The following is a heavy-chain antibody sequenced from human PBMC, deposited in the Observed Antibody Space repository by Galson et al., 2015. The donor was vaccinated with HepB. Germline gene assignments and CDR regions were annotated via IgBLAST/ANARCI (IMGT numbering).Heavy chain of an antibody. CDR3: ARVKPLWLSSLKVPHCFDY. CDR2: TTHSGIT. Sequence: LSLTCAVYGGSFSDYFRTWIRQPPGKGLEWLGQTTHSGITNYNPSLESRFTISVDTSKNQFYLRLSSVTAADTGIYYCARVKPLWLSSLKVPHCFDYWGQGALVTVSS. J-gene: IGHJ4*02. V-gene: IGHV4-34*01. CDR1: GGSFSDYF. D-gene: IGHD5-18*01.